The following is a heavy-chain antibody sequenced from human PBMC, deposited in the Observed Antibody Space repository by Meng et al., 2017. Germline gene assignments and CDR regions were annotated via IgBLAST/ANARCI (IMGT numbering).Heavy chain of an antibody. Sequence: SVKVSCKASGGTFSSYAISWVRQAPGQGLEWMGGIIPIFGTANYAQKFQGRVTITTDESTSTAYMELSSLRSEDTAVYYCARDTGGATLYYYGIDVWGQGTTVTVSS. J-gene: IGHJ6*02. CDR3: ARDTGGATLYYYGIDV. D-gene: IGHD1-26*01. V-gene: IGHV1-69*05. CDR1: GGTFSSYA. CDR2: IIPIFGTA.